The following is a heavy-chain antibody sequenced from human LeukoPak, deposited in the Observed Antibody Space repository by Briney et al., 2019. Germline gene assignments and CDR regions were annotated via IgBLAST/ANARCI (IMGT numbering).Heavy chain of an antibody. Sequence: AGGSLRLSCAASGFTFDDHAMHWVRHAPGKGLEWVSGISGNGGSRGYADSVKGRFTISRDNAKNSLFLQMNSLRVEDTAFYYCTKGSGSWVDYWGQGTLVTVSS. CDR2: ISGNGGSR. J-gene: IGHJ4*02. V-gene: IGHV3-9*01. CDR3: TKGSGSWVDY. CDR1: GFTFDDHA. D-gene: IGHD2-15*01.